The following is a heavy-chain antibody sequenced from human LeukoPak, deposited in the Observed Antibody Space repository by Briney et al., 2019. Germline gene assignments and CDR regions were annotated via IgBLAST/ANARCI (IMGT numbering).Heavy chain of an antibody. CDR1: GYTFTSYD. Sequence: GASVKVSCKASGYTFTSYDINWVRQATGQGLEWMGWMNPNSGNTGYAQKFQGRVTITRNTSISTAYMELSSLRSEDTAVYYCARGSDGSGSYYWAYYYYYMDVWGKGTTVTVSS. CDR2: MNPNSGNT. V-gene: IGHV1-8*03. J-gene: IGHJ6*03. D-gene: IGHD3-10*01. CDR3: ARGSDGSGSYYWAYYYYYMDV.